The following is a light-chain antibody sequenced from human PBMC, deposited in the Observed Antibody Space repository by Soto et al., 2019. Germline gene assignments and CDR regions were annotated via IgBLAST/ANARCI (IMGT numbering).Light chain of an antibody. CDR2: AAS. CDR1: QGISSY. J-gene: IGKJ5*01. V-gene: IGKV1-9*01. Sequence: IQLTQSPSSLSASVGDSVTITCRASQGISSYLAWYQQKPGKAPKLLIYAASTLQSGVPSKFSVSGSGTDFTLTIRSLHPVDFATYYCQQLNSYPVTFGQGTRLEIK. CDR3: QQLNSYPVT.